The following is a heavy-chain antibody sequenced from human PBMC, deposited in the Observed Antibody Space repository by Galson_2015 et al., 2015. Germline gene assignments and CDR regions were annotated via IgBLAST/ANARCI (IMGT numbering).Heavy chain of an antibody. CDR3: AREGMAASTSPVDY. Sequence: SVKVSCKASGGTFSTYTFSWVRQAPGQGLEWMGGITPIFGTANYAQKFQGRVTITADESTSTAYMQLSSLRSEDTAVYYCAREGMAASTSPVDYWGQGTLVTVSS. V-gene: IGHV1-69*13. CDR1: GGTFSTYT. D-gene: IGHD6-13*01. CDR2: ITPIFGTA. J-gene: IGHJ4*02.